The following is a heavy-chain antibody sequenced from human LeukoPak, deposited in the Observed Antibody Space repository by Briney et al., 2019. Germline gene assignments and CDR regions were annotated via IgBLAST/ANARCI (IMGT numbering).Heavy chain of an antibody. CDR2: IRYDGSNK. D-gene: IGHD6-13*01. Sequence: GGSLRLSCTASGFTFSSYGMHWVRQAPGKGLEWVAFIRYDGSNKYYADSVKGRFTISRDNSKNAMYMQMNSLRAEATAVYHCAKDLRPYSSSWYSFDFDYWGQGTLVTVSS. CDR3: AKDLRPYSSSWYSFDFDY. J-gene: IGHJ4*02. V-gene: IGHV3-30*02. CDR1: GFTFSSYG.